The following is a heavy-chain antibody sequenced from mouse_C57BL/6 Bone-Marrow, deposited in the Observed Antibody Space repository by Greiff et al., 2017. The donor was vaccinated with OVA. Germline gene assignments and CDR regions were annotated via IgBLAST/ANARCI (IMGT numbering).Heavy chain of an antibody. J-gene: IGHJ3*01. CDR3: TRGYHRGFAY. CDR2: ISSGGDYI. V-gene: IGHV5-9-1*02. CDR1: GFTFSSYA. Sequence: EVKLMESGEGLVKPGGSLKLSCAASGFTFSSYAMSWVRQTPEKRLEWVAYISSGGDYIYYADTVKGRFTISRDNARNTLYLQMSSLKSEDTAMYYCTRGYHRGFAYWGQGTLVTVSA.